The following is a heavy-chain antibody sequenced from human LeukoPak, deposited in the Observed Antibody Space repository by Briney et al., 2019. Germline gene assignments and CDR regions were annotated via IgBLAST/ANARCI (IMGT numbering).Heavy chain of an antibody. CDR2: IFYSGST. CDR1: GGSISNYY. Sequence: SETLSLTCTISGGSISNYYWSWIRQPPRKGLEWIGYIFYSGSTNYNPSLKSRVTISVDTSKNQFSLKLSSVTAADTAVYYCARARSGYYYYMDVWGKGTTVTISS. V-gene: IGHV4-59*01. CDR3: ARARSGYYYYMDV. D-gene: IGHD6-6*01. J-gene: IGHJ6*03.